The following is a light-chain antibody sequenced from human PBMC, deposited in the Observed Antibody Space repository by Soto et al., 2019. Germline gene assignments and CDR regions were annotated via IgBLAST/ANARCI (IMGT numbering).Light chain of an antibody. CDR3: CSYAGSSTSGVV. J-gene: IGLJ2*01. Sequence: QSVLTQPASVSGSPGQSSTISCTGTSSDVGSYNLVSWYQQHPGKAPKLMIYEGSKRTSGVSNRFSGSKSGNTASLTISGLQAEDEADYYCCSYAGSSTSGVVFGGGTKLAVL. V-gene: IGLV2-23*01. CDR2: EGS. CDR1: SSDVGSYNL.